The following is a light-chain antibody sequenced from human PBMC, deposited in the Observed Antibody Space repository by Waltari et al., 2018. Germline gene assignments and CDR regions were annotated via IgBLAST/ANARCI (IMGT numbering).Light chain of an antibody. CDR2: KVS. CDR3: MQGTHRPWT. V-gene: IGKV2-30*01. CDR1: QSLVSSDGNTY. J-gene: IGKJ1*01. Sequence: DVVMTQSPLSLPVTLGQPASISCRSSQSLVSSDGNTYFNWFQQSPGQSPRRLLYKVSNRGSGGADRFSGSGSGTEFRLRINRVEAEDVGVYYCMQGTHRPWTFGQGTKVEI.